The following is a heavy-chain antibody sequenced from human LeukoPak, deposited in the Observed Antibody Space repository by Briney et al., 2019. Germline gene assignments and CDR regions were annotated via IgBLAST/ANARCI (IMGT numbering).Heavy chain of an antibody. J-gene: IGHJ6*03. CDR2: IYYSGST. CDR3: ARGGGPGNYYYYYMDV. D-gene: IGHD3-10*01. V-gene: IGHV4-59*01. CDR1: NGSFSGYY. Sequence: SETLSLTCAVYNGSFSGYYWSWIRQTPGKGLEWIGYIYYSGSTNYNPSLKSRVTISVDTSKNQFSLKLSSVTAADTAVYYCARGGGPGNYYYYYMDVWGKGTTVTISS.